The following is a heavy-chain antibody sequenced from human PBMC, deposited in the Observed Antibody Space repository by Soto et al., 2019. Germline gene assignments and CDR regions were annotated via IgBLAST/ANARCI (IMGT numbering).Heavy chain of an antibody. V-gene: IGHV4-34*01. Sequence: SETLSHTCAVYGGYFSGYDWTRIRQPPGTGLEWIGEINHSGSSNYNPSLKSRVTISVDTSKNQFSLKLTSVTAADTAVYYCTSDYTLRSYRFDYWGRGILVTVSS. CDR1: GGYFSGYD. CDR2: INHSGSS. J-gene: IGHJ4*02. D-gene: IGHD3-10*01. CDR3: TSDYTLRSYRFDY.